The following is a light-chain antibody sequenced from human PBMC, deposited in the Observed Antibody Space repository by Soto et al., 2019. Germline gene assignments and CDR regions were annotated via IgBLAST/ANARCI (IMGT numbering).Light chain of an antibody. J-gene: IGKJ4*01. CDR1: QSISSY. CDR3: QQSSSAPLT. Sequence: DIQMTQSPSSLSASVGDRVTITCRASQSISSYLNWYQQKPWKAPKLLIYAASSLQSGVPSRFSGSGSGTDFTLTIAGLQPEDSASYFCQQSSSAPLTFGGGTKVEIK. V-gene: IGKV1-39*01. CDR2: AAS.